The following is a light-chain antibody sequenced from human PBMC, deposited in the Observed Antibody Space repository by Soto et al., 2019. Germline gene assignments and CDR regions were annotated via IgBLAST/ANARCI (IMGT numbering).Light chain of an antibody. CDR1: SSNIGAGYD. CDR2: GNS. CDR3: QYYDSSLSVYVV. Sequence: QSVLTQPPSVSGAPGQRVTISCTGSSSNIGAGYDVHWYQQLPGTAPKLLVYGNSNLPSGVPDRFSGSKSGTSASLAITGLQAEDGADYCCQYYDSSLSVYVVFGGGTKLNVL. J-gene: IGLJ2*01. V-gene: IGLV1-40*01.